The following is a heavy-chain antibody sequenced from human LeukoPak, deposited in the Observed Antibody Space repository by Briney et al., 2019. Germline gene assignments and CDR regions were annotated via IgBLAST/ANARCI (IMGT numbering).Heavy chain of an antibody. CDR3: ARGLLLEWNYYYYMDV. CDR2: IYYSGST. J-gene: IGHJ6*03. V-gene: IGHV4-59*12. Sequence: SETLSLTCTVSGGSISSYYWSWIRQPPGKGLEWIGYIYYSGSTNYNPSLKSRVTISVDTSKNQFSLKLSSVTAADTAVYYCARGLLLEWNYYYYMDVWGKGTTVTVSS. CDR1: GGSISSYY. D-gene: IGHD3-3*01.